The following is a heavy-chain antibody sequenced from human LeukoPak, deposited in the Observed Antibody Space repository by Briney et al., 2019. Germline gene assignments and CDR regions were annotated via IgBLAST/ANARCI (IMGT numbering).Heavy chain of an antibody. CDR1: GFTFDDYA. CDR2: IKQDGSEK. CDR3: ARSRAAAGAY. Sequence: GGSLRLSCAASGFTFDDYAMHWVRQAPGKGLEWVANIKQDGSEKYYVDSVKGRFTISRDNAKNILYLQMSSLRVEDTAVYYCARSRAAAGAYWGQGTLVTVSS. V-gene: IGHV3-7*01. D-gene: IGHD6-13*01. J-gene: IGHJ4*02.